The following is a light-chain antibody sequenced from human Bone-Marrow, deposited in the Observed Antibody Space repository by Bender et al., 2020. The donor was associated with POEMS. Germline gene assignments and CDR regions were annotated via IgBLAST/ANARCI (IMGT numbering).Light chain of an antibody. J-gene: IGLJ3*02. CDR1: NSNIGTNA. CDR3: AAWDAVLSGGV. Sequence: QSVLTQPPSASGTPGQRVPISCSGSNSNIGTNAVNWYQQFPGTAPKPLIYNNFNRPSGVPDRFSGSKSGTSASLTITGLQAEDEAHYYCAAWDAVLSGGVFGGGTKLTVL. V-gene: IGLV1-44*01. CDR2: NNF.